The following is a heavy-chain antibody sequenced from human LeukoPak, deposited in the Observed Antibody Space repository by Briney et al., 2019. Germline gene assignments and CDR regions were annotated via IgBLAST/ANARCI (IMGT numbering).Heavy chain of an antibody. CDR2: IYHTGST. V-gene: IGHV4-38-2*01. CDR1: GYYISSGYY. CDR3: ARGVLY. J-gene: IGHJ4*02. D-gene: IGHD3-10*01. Sequence: PSETLSLTCDVSGYYISSGYYWGWIRPPPGKGLEWIGSIYHTGSTYYNPSLKSRVSISGDTSKNQFSLKLSSVTAADTAVYYCARGVLYWGQGTLVTVSS.